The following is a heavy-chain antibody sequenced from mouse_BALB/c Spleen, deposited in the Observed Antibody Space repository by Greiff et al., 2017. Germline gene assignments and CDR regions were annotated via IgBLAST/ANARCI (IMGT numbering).Heavy chain of an antibody. CDR1: GYSFTSYW. CDR3: ARGIYYGNSGWFAY. Sequence: VQLQQSGPQLVRPGASVKISCKASGYSFTSYWMHWVKQRPGQGLEWIGMIDPSDSETRLNQKFKDKATLTVDKSSSTAYMQLSSPTSEDSAVYYCARGIYYGNSGWFAYWGQGTLVTVSA. J-gene: IGHJ3*01. D-gene: IGHD2-1*01. CDR2: IDPSDSET. V-gene: IGHV1S127*01.